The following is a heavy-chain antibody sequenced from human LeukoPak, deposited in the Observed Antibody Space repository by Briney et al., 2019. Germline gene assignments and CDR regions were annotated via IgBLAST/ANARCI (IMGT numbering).Heavy chain of an antibody. CDR2: INHSGST. D-gene: IGHD6-13*01. J-gene: IGHJ5*02. Sequence: PSETLSLTCTVSGGSISSSSYYWGWIRQPPGKGLEWIGEINHSGSTNYNPSLKSRVTISVDTSKNQFSLKLSSVTAADTAVYYCARGNRLAAAAKLGRFDPWGQGTLVTVSS. V-gene: IGHV4-39*07. CDR1: GGSISSSSYY. CDR3: ARGNRLAAAAKLGRFDP.